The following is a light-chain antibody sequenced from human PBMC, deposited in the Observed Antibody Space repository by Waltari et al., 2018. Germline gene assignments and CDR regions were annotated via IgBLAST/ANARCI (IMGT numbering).Light chain of an antibody. CDR1: HSAVAASDS. CDR3: SSQTLDGVVL. V-gene: IGLV2-14*03. Sequence: QSALTQPASVSGSPGQSITISCSGIHSAVAASDSVSWYQQHPGEAPQVIIYDVTNRPSGVSDRFSASKSANRAFLTISGLQPDDEGDYYCSSQTLDGVVLFGGGTKLTVL. J-gene: IGLJ2*01. CDR2: DVT.